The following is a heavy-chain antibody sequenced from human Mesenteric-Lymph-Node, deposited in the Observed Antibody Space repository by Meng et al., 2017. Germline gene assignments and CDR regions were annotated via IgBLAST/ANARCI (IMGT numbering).Heavy chain of an antibody. CDR1: GYTFTGYY. CDR3: ARVGLQYGNWFDP. V-gene: IGHV1-18*04. Sequence: ASVKVSCKASGYTFTGYYMHWVRQAPGQRLEWMGWISAYNGNTNYAQKLQGRVTMTTDTSTSTAYMELRSLRSDDTAVYYCARVGLQYGNWFDPWGQGTLVTVSS. J-gene: IGHJ5*02. D-gene: IGHD3-16*01. CDR2: ISAYNGNT.